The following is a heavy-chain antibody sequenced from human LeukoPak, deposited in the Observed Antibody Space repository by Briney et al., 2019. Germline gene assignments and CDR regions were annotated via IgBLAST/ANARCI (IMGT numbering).Heavy chain of an antibody. CDR2: INWNGGST. CDR1: GFTFDDYG. J-gene: IGHJ4*02. Sequence: GGSLRLSCAASGFTFDDYGMSWVRQAPGKGLEWVSGINWNGGSTGYADSVKGRFTISRDNAKNSLYLQMNSLRAEDTALYYCARADSTGYLLGLFDYWGQGTLVTVSS. CDR3: ARADSTGYLLGLFDY. D-gene: IGHD3-22*01. V-gene: IGHV3-20*04.